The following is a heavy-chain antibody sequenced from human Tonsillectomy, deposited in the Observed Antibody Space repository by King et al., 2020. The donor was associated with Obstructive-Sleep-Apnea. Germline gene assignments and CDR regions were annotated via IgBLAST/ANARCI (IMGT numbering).Heavy chain of an antibody. CDR2: IDPTDSST. CDR3: ASDDRGSYPPPYSNNYGMDV. J-gene: IGHJ6*02. CDR1: GYSFTSYW. V-gene: IGHV5-10-1*03. D-gene: IGHD1-26*01. Sequence: EVQLVESGAEVKKSGESLRISCKGSGYSFTSYWISWVRQMPGKGLEWLGRIDPTDSSTNYSPSFQGHVTISADKSISTAYLQWSSLMAADTAMYFCASDDRGSYPPPYSNNYGMDVWGQGPAVTVSS.